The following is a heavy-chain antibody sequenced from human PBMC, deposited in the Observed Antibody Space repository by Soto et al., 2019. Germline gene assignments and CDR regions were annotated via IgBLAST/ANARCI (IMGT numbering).Heavy chain of an antibody. Sequence: PSETLSLTCTVSGGSISSGGYYWSWIHHHPGKGLEWIGYIYYSGSTYYNPSLKSRVTISVDTSKNQFSLKLSSVTAADTAVYYCAREAHPWSSSGRAFDIWGQGTMVTVSS. CDR2: IYYSGST. D-gene: IGHD6-13*01. J-gene: IGHJ3*02. CDR1: GGSISSGGYY. CDR3: AREAHPWSSSGRAFDI. V-gene: IGHV4-31*03.